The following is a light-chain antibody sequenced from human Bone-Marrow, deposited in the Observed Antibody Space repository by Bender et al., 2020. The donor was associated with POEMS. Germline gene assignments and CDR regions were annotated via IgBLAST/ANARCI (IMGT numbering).Light chain of an antibody. Sequence: QSVLTQPPSVSGAPGQRVTISCTGSSSNIGSHTVNWYQQLPETAPKLLIYSDNQRPSGVPDRFSGSKSGTSASLAISGLQSEDEADYYCAAWDDSVNGQVLFGGGTKLTVL. CDR1: SSNIGSHT. J-gene: IGLJ2*01. CDR3: AAWDDSVNGQVL. V-gene: IGLV1-44*01. CDR2: SDN.